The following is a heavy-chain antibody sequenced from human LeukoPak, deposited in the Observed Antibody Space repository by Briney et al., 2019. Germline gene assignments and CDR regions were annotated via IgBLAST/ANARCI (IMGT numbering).Heavy chain of an antibody. V-gene: IGHV3-23*01. D-gene: IGHD2-2*01. CDR1: GIALSNYA. CDR3: ASTDY. J-gene: IGHJ4*02. Sequence: PGGSLRLSCAASGIALSNYAMSWVRQAPGKGLEWVSTISNSDFSTYYADSVKGRFTISRDNAKNSLYLQMNSLRVEDTAVYYCASTDYWGQGTLVTVSS. CDR2: ISNSDFST.